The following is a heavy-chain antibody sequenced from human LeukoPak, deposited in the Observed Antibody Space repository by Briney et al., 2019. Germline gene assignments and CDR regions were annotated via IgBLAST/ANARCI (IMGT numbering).Heavy chain of an antibody. V-gene: IGHV3-53*01. Sequence: PGGSLRLSCAASGFTVSSNYMSWVRQAPGKGLEWVSAIYSGGSTYYADSAKGRFTISRDNSKNTLYLQMNSLRAEDTAVYYCARDQVAARSNYYYGMDVWGQGTTVTVSS. CDR2: IYSGGST. J-gene: IGHJ6*02. D-gene: IGHD6-6*01. CDR1: GFTVSSNY. CDR3: ARDQVAARSNYYYGMDV.